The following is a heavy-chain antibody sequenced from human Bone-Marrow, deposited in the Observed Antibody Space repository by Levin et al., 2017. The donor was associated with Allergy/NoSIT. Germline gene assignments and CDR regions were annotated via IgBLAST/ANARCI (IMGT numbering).Heavy chain of an antibody. J-gene: IGHJ6*03. CDR3: ARMASGGGYYYYMDV. Sequence: LSLTCAASGFSFSSYTLNWVRQAPGKGLEWVASITGSGTYIHYADSLKGRFTISRDNAKSFLYLQMDSLRVEDTAVYYCARMASGGGYYYYMDVWGKGTTVTVSS. CDR2: ITGSGTYI. CDR1: GFSFSSYT. V-gene: IGHV3-21*06. D-gene: IGHD3-16*01.